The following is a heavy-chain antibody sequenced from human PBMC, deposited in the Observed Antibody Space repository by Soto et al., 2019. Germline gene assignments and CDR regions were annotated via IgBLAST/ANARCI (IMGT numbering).Heavy chain of an antibody. Sequence: SETLSLTCAVYGGPLSGYYWSWIRQPPGKGLEWIGEINHSGSTNYNPSLKSRVTISVDTSKNQFSLKLSSVTAADTAVYYCARGVYGMDVWGQGTTVTVSS. V-gene: IGHV4-34*01. CDR1: GGPLSGYY. CDR2: INHSGST. J-gene: IGHJ6*02. CDR3: ARGVYGMDV.